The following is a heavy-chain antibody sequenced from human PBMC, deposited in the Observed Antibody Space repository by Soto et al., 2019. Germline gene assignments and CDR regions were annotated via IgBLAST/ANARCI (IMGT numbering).Heavy chain of an antibody. CDR1: GYTVTDDY. CDR3: ARDDYGIYPY. J-gene: IGHJ4*02. V-gene: IGHV1-2*02. D-gene: IGHD1-26*01. CDR2: IDPRSGAT. Sequence: QVQLVQSGTEVKKPGASVTVSCKASGYTVTDDYIHWVRQAPGQGREWMGWIDPRSGATIYAQKFHYRVTMTRHTSISTAYMALSRLRSDDTAVYYCARDDYGIYPYWGQGTLVTVSS.